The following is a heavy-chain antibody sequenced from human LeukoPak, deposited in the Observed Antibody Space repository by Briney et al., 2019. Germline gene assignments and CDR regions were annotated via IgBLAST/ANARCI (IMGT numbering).Heavy chain of an antibody. Sequence: ASVKVSCKASGYTFTGYYMHWVRQAPGQGFEWMGWINPNSGGTHYAQKFQDRVTMTRDTSISTAYMELKSLRSDDTAVYYCAREGAAAEDVNWFDPWGQGTLVTVSS. CDR3: AREGAAAEDVNWFDP. CDR1: GYTFTGYY. CDR2: INPNSGGT. J-gene: IGHJ5*02. V-gene: IGHV1-2*02. D-gene: IGHD6-25*01.